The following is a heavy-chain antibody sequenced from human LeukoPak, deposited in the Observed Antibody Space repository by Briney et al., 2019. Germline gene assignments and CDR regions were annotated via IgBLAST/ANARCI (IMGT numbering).Heavy chain of an antibody. CDR1: GGSISSGDYY. CDR2: IYYSGST. D-gene: IGHD1-20*01. V-gene: IGHV4-30-4*01. J-gene: IGHJ4*02. CDR3: ASGITGTDYDY. Sequence: SQTLSLTCTVSGGSISSGDYYWSWIRQPPGKGLEWIGYIYYSGSTYYNPSLKSRVTISVDTSKNQFSLELSSVTAADTAVYYCASGITGTDYDYWGQGTLVTVSS.